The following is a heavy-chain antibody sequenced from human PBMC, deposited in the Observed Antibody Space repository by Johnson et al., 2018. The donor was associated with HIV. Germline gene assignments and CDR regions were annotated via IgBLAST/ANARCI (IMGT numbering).Heavy chain of an antibody. J-gene: IGHJ3*01. CDR1: GFTFSSYG. CDR3: AREGVSGSYYDAFDL. V-gene: IGHV3-33*01. D-gene: IGHD1-26*01. CDR2: IWYYGSNK. Sequence: VQLVESGGGVVQPGRSPRLSCEAAGFTFSSYGMHWVRQAPGQGLGGGAGIWYYGSNKYYADSVQGRFTISRDNSKNTLFLQMDSLRADDTAVYYCAREGVSGSYYDAFDLWGQGTMVTVSS.